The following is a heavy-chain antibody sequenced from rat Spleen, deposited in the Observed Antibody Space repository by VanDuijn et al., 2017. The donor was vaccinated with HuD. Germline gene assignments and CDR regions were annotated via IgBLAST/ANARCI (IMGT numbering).Heavy chain of an antibody. CDR3: AKSGYTTDYYYDHYFDY. CDR2: ISVGGDT. J-gene: IGHJ2*01. D-gene: IGHD1-6*01. CDR1: GFTFSNSA. V-gene: IGHV5-25*01. Sequence: EVQLMESGGGLVQPGRSLKLSCAASGFTFSNSAMAWVRQAPTKGLEWVASISVGGDTHYRDSVKGRFTISRDNAKSTLYLQMNSLRSEDTATYYCAKSGYTTDYYYDHYFDYWGQGVMVTVSS.